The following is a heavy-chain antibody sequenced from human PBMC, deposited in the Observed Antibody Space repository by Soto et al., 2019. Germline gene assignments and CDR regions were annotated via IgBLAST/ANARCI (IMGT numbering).Heavy chain of an antibody. CDR2: VQYNGNT. D-gene: IGHD3-10*02. V-gene: IGHV4-59*01. CDR3: ASDCSGVDSWDGPFYVDH. J-gene: IGHJ4*02. CDR1: GGSISANY. Sequence: QVQLHESGPRLVKPSETLSLTCTVSGGSISANYWSWIRQTPRKVLEWLGYVQYNGNTNCNPSLTSRVRISIATSTNQFSLRLTSVSAAYTAVYYCASDCSGVDSWDGPFYVDHWGQGTLVTVS.